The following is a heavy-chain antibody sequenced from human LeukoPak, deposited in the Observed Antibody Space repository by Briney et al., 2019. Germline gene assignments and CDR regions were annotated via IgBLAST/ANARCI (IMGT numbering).Heavy chain of an antibody. CDR2: ISGYNGNT. V-gene: IGHV1-18*01. CDR3: ARDAREVLLWFGEFFP. CDR1: GYTFSSYG. J-gene: IGHJ5*02. D-gene: IGHD3-10*01. Sequence: LRASVNVSCKASGYTFSSYGISWVRQAPGQGLEWMGWISGYNGNTKYAQKFQGRVTMTTDTSTNTAYMEVSSLRSDDTAVYYCARDAREVLLWFGEFFPWGQGTLVTVSS.